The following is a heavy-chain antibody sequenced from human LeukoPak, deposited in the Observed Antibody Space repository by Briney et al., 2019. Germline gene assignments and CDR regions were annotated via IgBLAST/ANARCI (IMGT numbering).Heavy chain of an antibody. CDR1: GFSFSTYS. CDR2: ISSSSSYI. D-gene: IGHD4-17*01. Sequence: GGSLRLSCAASGFSFSTYSMDWVRQAPGLELKWVSSISSSSSYIYYADSVKGRFTISRGNAKNSLYLQMNSLRAEDTAVYYCARGTDGDYVGACDIWGQGTMVTVSS. J-gene: IGHJ3*02. V-gene: IGHV3-21*01. CDR3: ARGTDGDYVGACDI.